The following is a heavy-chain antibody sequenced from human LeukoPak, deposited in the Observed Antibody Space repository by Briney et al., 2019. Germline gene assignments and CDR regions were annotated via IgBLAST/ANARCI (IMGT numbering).Heavy chain of an antibody. CDR3: VRDLHYDSSGYYGY. J-gene: IGHJ4*02. D-gene: IGHD3-22*01. Sequence: GGSLRLSCAASGFTFSDYYMSWIRQAPGKGLEWVSYISSSGSTIYYADSVKGRFTISRDNAKNSLYLQMNSLRAKDTAVYYCVRDLHYDSSGYYGYWGQGTLVTVSS. CDR1: GFTFSDYY. V-gene: IGHV3-11*04. CDR2: ISSSGSTI.